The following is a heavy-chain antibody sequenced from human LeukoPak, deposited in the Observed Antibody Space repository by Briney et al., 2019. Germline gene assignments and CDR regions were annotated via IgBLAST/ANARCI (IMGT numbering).Heavy chain of an antibody. CDR3: AVRWGSGYCSGGSCYDVDY. J-gene: IGHJ4*02. CDR1: GYTFTGYY. CDR2: INPNSGGT. V-gene: IGHV1-2*02. Sequence: ASVKVSCKASGYTFTGYYMHWVRQAPGQGLEWMGWINPNSGGTNYAQKFQGRVTMTRGTSISTAYMELSRLRSDDTDVYYCAVRWGSGYCSGGSCYDVDYWGQGTLVTVSS. D-gene: IGHD2-15*01.